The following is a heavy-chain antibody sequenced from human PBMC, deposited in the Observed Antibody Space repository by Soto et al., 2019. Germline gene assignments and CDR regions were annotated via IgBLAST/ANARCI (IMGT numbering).Heavy chain of an antibody. J-gene: IGHJ5*02. D-gene: IGHD2-21*01. CDR2: IFHSGST. CDR3: VRGGIAGHWFDP. CDR1: RAFINSGGFY. V-gene: IGHV4-30-4*02. Sequence: SDTLSLTCSVSRAFINSGGFYYSWIRQPPGKGLEWLGYIFHSGSTLYTPSLRGRLTLSADTSRNQLSLHLTSVTSADTAVYYCVRGGIAGHWFDPWGQGILVTV.